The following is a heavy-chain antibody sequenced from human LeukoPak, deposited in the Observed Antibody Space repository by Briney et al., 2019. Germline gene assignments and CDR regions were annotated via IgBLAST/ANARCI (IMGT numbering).Heavy chain of an antibody. D-gene: IGHD2-2*01. V-gene: IGHV4-4*07. CDR3: ARDIPAIGVYYYYYYMDV. CDR2: IYTSGST. CDR1: GGSISSCY. Sequence: SETLSLTCTVSGGSISSCYWSWIRQPAGKGLEWIGRIYTSGSTNYNPSLKSRVTMSVDTSKNQFSLKLSSVTAADTAVYYCARDIPAIGVYYYYYYMDVWGKGTTVTVSS. J-gene: IGHJ6*03.